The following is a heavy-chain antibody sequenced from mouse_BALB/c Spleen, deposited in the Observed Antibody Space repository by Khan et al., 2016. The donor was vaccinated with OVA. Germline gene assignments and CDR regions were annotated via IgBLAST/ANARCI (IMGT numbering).Heavy chain of an antibody. CDR3: AKPPHFSYVMVY. CDR2: INTYTGEP. CDR1: GYTFTNYG. V-gene: IGHV9-3-1*01. J-gene: IGHJ4*01. Sequence: LKQSGETVKISCKASGYTFTNYGMNWVKQAPGKGLKWMGWINTYTGEPTYTDDFKGRFAFSLETSASTAYLQINNLKNEDTATDFCAKPPHFSYVMVYWGQGTSVTVSS.